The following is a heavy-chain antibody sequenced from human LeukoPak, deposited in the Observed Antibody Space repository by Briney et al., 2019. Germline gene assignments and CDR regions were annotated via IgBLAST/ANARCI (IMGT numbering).Heavy chain of an antibody. CDR3: ASDTVAAGTNY. J-gene: IGHJ4*02. D-gene: IGHD6-13*01. CDR1: GGSISNYY. Sequence: PSETLSLTCTVSGGSISNYYWNWIRQPPGKGLEWIGYIYYSGTTNYNPSLKSRVTISIDTSKNQFSLKLSSVTAADTAVYYCASDTVAAGTNYWGQGTLVTVSS. CDR2: IYYSGTT. V-gene: IGHV4-59*12.